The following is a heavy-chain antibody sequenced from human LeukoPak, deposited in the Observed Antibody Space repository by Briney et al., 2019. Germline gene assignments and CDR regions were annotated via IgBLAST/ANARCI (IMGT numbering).Heavy chain of an antibody. V-gene: IGHV1-46*01. D-gene: IGHD3-10*01. J-gene: IGHJ6*02. CDR1: GYTFTSYY. CDR2: INPSGGST. Sequence: AASVNVSCEASGYTFTSYYMHWVRQAPGQGLEWMGIINPSGGSTSYAQKFQGRVTITRDTSTSTVYMELSSLRSEDTAVYYCARKRGPYYYYYGMDVWGQGTTVTVSS. CDR3: ARKRGPYYYYYGMDV.